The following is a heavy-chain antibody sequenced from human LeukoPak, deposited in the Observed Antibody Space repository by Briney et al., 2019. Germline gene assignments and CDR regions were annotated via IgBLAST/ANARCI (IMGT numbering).Heavy chain of an antibody. J-gene: IGHJ4*02. D-gene: IGHD2-2*01. CDR3: AKEGQGVPAAMAFDY. Sequence: PGGSLRLSCAASGFTFSSYAMSWVRQAPGKGLEWVSAISGSGGSTYYADSVKGRFTISRDNTKNTLYLQMNSLRAEDTAVYYCAKEGQGVPAAMAFDYWGQGTLVTVSS. CDR1: GFTFSSYA. V-gene: IGHV3-23*01. CDR2: ISGSGGST.